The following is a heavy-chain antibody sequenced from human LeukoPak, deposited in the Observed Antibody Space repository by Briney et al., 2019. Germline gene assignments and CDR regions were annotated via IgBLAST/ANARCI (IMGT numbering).Heavy chain of an antibody. CDR2: ISSSSTI. D-gene: IGHD3/OR15-3a*01. J-gene: IGHJ4*02. V-gene: IGHV3-48*02. Sequence: GGSLRLSCAASGFTVSSYSMNWVRQASGKGLEWVSYISSSSTIYYSDSVKGRFTISRDNAKNSLYLQMNSLRDEDTAVYYCARAFGLTDYWGQGTLVTVSS. CDR1: GFTVSSYS. CDR3: ARAFGLTDY.